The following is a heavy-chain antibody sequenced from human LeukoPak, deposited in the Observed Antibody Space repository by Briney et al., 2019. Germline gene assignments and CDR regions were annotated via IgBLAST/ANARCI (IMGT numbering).Heavy chain of an antibody. J-gene: IGHJ4*02. D-gene: IGHD3-3*01. V-gene: IGHV4-61*01. Sequence: SETLSLTCTVSGGSVSSGSYYWSWLRQPPGQGLEWIGYIYYSESTNYNPSLKSRVTISVDTSKNQYSLKLSSVTSADTAVYYCASWYYDFWSGYENFDYWGQGTLVTVSS. CDR3: ASWYYDFWSGYENFDY. CDR2: IYYSEST. CDR1: GGSVSSGSYY.